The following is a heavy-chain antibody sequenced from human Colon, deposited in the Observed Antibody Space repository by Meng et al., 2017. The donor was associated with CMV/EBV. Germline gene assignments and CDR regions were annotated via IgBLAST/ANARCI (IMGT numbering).Heavy chain of an antibody. CDR2: IYHSGST. V-gene: IGHV4-38-2*02. J-gene: IGHJ5*02. D-gene: IGHD3-10*01. Sequence: GSLRLSCTVSGYSISSGYYWGWIRQPPGKGLEWIGSIYHSGSTYYNPSLKSRVTMSIDTSKNQVSLKLTSVTAADTAVYYCARDGQRISVVWGVPNWFDPWGQGTLVTVSS. CDR3: ARDGQRISVVWGVPNWFDP. CDR1: GYSISSGYY.